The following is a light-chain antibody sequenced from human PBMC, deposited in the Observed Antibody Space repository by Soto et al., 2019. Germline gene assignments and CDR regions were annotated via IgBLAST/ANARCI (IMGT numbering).Light chain of an antibody. CDR1: QSVSTNS. Sequence: EMVLTLTPGTLSLSPVESATLSCRASQSVSTNSLAWYQQKPGQAPRLLISGAPSRATGIPDRFSGSGSGTDFTLTISRVEPEDFAVYYCQQYGNSPLTFGGGTKVDIK. CDR2: GAP. J-gene: IGKJ4*01. V-gene: IGKV3-20*01. CDR3: QQYGNSPLT.